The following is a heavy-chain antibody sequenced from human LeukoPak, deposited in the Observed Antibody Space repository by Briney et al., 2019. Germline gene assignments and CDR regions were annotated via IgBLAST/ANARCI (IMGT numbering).Heavy chain of an antibody. CDR3: GNLCSGGICPEN. J-gene: IGHJ4*02. CDR1: GFRFTSYS. Sequence: SGGSLRLSCAASGFRFTSYSMTWVRQAPGKGLEWVGNIGQDGSVKNYADSVKGRFTISRDNAKNSVFLQMNSLRAEDTAFYYCGNLCSGGICPENWGRGTLVTVSS. V-gene: IGHV3-7*01. D-gene: IGHD2-15*01. CDR2: IGQDGSVK.